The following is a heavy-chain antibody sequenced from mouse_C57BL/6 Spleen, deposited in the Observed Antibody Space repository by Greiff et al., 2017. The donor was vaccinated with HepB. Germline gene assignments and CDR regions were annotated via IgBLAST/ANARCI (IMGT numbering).Heavy chain of an antibody. CDR3: ARKGTTVVAFDY. D-gene: IGHD1-1*01. CDR2: IDSSDSET. J-gene: IGHJ2*01. CDR1: GYTFNSYW. V-gene: IGHV1-52*01. Sequence: VQLQQPGAELVRPGSSVKLSCKASGYTFNSYWMHWVKQRPIQGLEWIGNIDSSDSETHYNQKLKDKGTLTVDKSSSPAYMQLSSLTSEDSAGYYCARKGTTVVAFDYWGQGTTLTVSS.